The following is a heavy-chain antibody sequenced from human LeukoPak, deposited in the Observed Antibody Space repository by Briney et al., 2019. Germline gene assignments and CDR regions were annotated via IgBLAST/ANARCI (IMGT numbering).Heavy chain of an antibody. CDR2: IRSKANGGTT. D-gene: IGHD5-24*01. V-gene: IGHV3-49*04. CDR1: GFTFGDYA. CDR3: TRGRVATIAGADY. J-gene: IGHJ4*02. Sequence: GGSLRVSCTASGFTFGDYAMSWVRQAPGKGLEWVGFIRSKANGGTTEYAASVKGRFSISRDDSKSIAYLQMNSLKTEDTAVYYCTRGRVATIAGADYWGQGTLVTVLS.